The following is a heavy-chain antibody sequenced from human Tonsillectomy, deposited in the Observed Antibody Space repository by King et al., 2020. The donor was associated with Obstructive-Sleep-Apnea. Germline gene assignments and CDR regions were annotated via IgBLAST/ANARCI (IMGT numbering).Heavy chain of an antibody. V-gene: IGHV5-10-1*03. Sequence: VQLVESGAEVKKPGESLRISCKGSGYSFTTYWISWVRQMPGKGLEWMVRIDPSDSYTNYSPSFQGHVTISASKSISTAYLQWRSLKASYTAMYYCASNQYCSSTSCFNWFDPWGQGTLVTVSS. CDR2: IDPSDSYT. CDR1: GYSFTTYW. J-gene: IGHJ5*02. D-gene: IGHD2-2*01. CDR3: ASNQYCSSTSCFNWFDP.